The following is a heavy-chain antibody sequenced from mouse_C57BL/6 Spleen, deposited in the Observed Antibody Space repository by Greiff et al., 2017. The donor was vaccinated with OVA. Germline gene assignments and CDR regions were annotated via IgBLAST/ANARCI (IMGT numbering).Heavy chain of an antibody. CDR3: ARGNYYGSFFDY. V-gene: IGHV1-80*01. CDR1: GYAFSSYW. CDR2: IYPGDGDT. Sequence: QVQLQQSGAELVKPGASVKISCKASGYAFSSYWMNWVKQRPGKGLEWIGQIYPGDGDTNYNGKFKGKATLTADKSSSTAYMQLSSLTSEDSAVYFCARGNYYGSFFDYWGQGTTLTVSS. J-gene: IGHJ2*01. D-gene: IGHD1-1*01.